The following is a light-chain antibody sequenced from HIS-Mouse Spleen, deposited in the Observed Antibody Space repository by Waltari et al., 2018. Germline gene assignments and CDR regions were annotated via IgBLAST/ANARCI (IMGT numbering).Light chain of an antibody. V-gene: IGLV3-10*01. CDR1: ALPKKS. CDR3: YSTDSSGNHRV. Sequence: SYELTQPPSGSVSPGQTARITSSGDALPKKSAYWYQQKSGQAPVLVIYEDSKRPSGIPERFSGSSSGTMATLTISGAQVEDEADYYCYSTDSSGNHRVFGGGTKLTVL. CDR2: EDS. J-gene: IGLJ2*01.